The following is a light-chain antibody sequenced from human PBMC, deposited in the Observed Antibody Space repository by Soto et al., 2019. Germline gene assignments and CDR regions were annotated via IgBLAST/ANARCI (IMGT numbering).Light chain of an antibody. CDR1: GTDVGQYNY. CDR2: HVS. Sequence: QSALTQPPSASGSPGQSVTISCTGAGTDVGQYNYVSWYQQHPGKAPKLLIHHVSRRPSGVPARFSGSKSGNTASLTVSGLQTEDEADYYCSSQTGSATVLFGGGTKLTVL. J-gene: IGLJ2*01. CDR3: SSQTGSATVL. V-gene: IGLV2-8*01.